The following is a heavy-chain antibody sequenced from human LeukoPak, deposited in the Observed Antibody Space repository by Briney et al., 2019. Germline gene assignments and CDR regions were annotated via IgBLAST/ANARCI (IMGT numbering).Heavy chain of an antibody. J-gene: IGHJ5*02. CDR2: IYYSGST. V-gene: IGHV4-39*01. Sequence: PSETLSLTCTVPGGSISSSSYYWGWIRQPPGKGLEWIGSIYYSGSTYYNPSLKSRVTISVDTSKNQFSLKLSSVTAADTAVYYCARHQYKLNWFDPWGQGTLVTVSS. CDR1: GGSISSSSYY. D-gene: IGHD1-14*01. CDR3: ARHQYKLNWFDP.